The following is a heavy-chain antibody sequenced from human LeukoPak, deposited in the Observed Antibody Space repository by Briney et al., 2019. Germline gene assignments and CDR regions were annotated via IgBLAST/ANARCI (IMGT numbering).Heavy chain of an antibody. V-gene: IGHV4-34*01. CDR2: INHSGST. CDR3: ARGATVNVFDI. D-gene: IGHD4-17*01. J-gene: IGHJ3*02. Sequence: SETLSLTCAVYGGSFSGYYWSWIRQPPGKELEWIGEINHSGSTNYNPSLKSRVTISVDTSKNQFSLKLSSVTAADTAVYYCARGATVNVFDIWAKGTMVTVSS. CDR1: GGSFSGYY.